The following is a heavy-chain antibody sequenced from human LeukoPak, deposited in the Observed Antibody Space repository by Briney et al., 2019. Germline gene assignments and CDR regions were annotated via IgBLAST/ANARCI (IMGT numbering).Heavy chain of an antibody. V-gene: IGHV3-23*01. CDR3: TRELVSSGTGYFDL. CDR2: ITGSSTWT. CDR1: GFTFGTFG. D-gene: IGHD3-10*01. J-gene: IGHJ2*01. Sequence: GGSLRLSCEASGFTFGTFGMAWVRQSPGKGLQWVSGITGSSTWTYYAASVKGRFTVSRDNSQNTLHLQMNSLRADDTAVYYCTRELVSSGTGYFDLWGGGTLVTVSS.